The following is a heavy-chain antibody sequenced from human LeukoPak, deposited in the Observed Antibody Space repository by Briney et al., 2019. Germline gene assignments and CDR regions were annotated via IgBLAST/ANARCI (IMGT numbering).Heavy chain of an antibody. D-gene: IGHD3-22*01. CDR1: GYTFIDHY. CDR2: IDPNIGNT. Sequence: ASVKVSCKPSGYTFIDHYIHWVRQAPGQGLESMGGIDPNIGNTNYAQKFQGRVTMTRDTSSSTAYIELSRLRSDDTAVYYCARAGHNSESGGYDYWGQGTLVTVSS. V-gene: IGHV1-2*02. J-gene: IGHJ4*02. CDR3: ARAGHNSESGGYDY.